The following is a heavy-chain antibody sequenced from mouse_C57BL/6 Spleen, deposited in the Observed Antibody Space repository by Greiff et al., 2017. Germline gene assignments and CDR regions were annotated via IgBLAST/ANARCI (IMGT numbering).Heavy chain of an antibody. CDR2: IYPGDGDT. Sequence: VQLLESGPELVKPGASVKISCKASGYAFSSSWMNWVKQRPGKGLEWIGRIYPGDGDTNYNGKFKGKATLTADTSSSTAYLHLSSLTSEDSAVYSCARPVLDDSNHAMDYWGQGTTVTVSS. CDR1: GYAFSSSW. CDR3: ARPVLDDSNHAMDY. D-gene: IGHD2-5*01. V-gene: IGHV1-82*01. J-gene: IGHJ4*01.